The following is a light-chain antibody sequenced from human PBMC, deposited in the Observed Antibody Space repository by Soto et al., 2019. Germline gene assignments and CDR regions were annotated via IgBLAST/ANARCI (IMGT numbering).Light chain of an antibody. Sequence: EIVFTQSPATLSLSPGERATLSCRASQSIGSYLAWYQQKPGQAPRLLIYDASNRATGIPARFSGSGSGRDFTLTINSLEPEDFAVYYCQQRSNWPLTFGGGTKVDIK. J-gene: IGKJ4*01. CDR1: QSIGSY. CDR2: DAS. CDR3: QQRSNWPLT. V-gene: IGKV3-11*02.